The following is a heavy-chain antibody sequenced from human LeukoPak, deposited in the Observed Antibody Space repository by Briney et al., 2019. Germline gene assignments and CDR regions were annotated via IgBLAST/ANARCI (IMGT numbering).Heavy chain of an antibody. CDR1: GGSISSYY. CDR3: ARDRRFYDSSGYYWGNYFGY. Sequence: KSSETLSLTCTVSGGSISSYYWSWIRQPAGKGLEWIGRIYTSGSTNYNPSLKSRVTMSVDTSKNQFSLKLSSVTAADTAAYYCARDRRFYDSSGYYWGNYFGYWGQGTLVTVSS. D-gene: IGHD3-22*01. V-gene: IGHV4-4*07. J-gene: IGHJ4*02. CDR2: IYTSGST.